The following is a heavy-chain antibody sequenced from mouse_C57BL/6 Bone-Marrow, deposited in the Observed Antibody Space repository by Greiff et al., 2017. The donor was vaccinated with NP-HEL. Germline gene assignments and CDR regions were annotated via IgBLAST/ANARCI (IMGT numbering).Heavy chain of an antibody. Sequence: EVQRVESGGGLVQSGRSLRLSCATSGFTFSDFYMEWVRQAPGKGLEWIAASRNKANDYTTEYSASVKGRFIVSRDTSQSILYLQMNALRAEDTAIYYCARDELGLRFAYWGQGTLVTVSA. CDR2: SRNKANDYTT. CDR1: GFTFSDFY. V-gene: IGHV7-1*01. CDR3: ARDELGLRFAY. J-gene: IGHJ3*01. D-gene: IGHD4-1*01.